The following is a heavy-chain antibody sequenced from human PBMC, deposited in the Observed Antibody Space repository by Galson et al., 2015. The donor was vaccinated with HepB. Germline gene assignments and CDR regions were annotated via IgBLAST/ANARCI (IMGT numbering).Heavy chain of an antibody. Sequence: SLRLSCAASGFTFSSYAMSWVRQAPGKGLEWVSAISGSGGSTYYADSVKGRFTISRDNSKNTLYLQMNSLRAEDTAVYYCAIAPTMVRGVITPYFDYWGQGTLVTVSS. CDR3: AIAPTMVRGVITPYFDY. D-gene: IGHD3-10*01. CDR2: ISGSGGST. J-gene: IGHJ4*02. CDR1: GFTFSSYA. V-gene: IGHV3-23*01.